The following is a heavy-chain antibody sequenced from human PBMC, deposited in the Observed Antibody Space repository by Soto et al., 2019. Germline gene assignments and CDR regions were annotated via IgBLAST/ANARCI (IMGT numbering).Heavy chain of an antibody. CDR1: GYTLTELS. CDR3: AREFPAVHLWELSCLSFDY. D-gene: IGHD3-16*02. CDR2: SEPGHGVT. V-gene: IGHV1-24*01. J-gene: IGHJ4*02. Sequence: ASVKVSCKVSGYTLTELSMHWVRQAPGKGLEWMGSSEPGHGVTMYAQEFQGRVTMTTDTSASTAYMELRSLRSDDTTVYYCAREFPAVHLWELSCLSFDYWGQGTLVTVSS.